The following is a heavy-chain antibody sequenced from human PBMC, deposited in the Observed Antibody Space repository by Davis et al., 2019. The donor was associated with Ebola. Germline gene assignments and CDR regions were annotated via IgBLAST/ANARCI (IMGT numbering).Heavy chain of an antibody. J-gene: IGHJ3*01. CDR1: GFTVSRHG. V-gene: IGHV3-33*08. CDR2: IWYGGSRE. CDR3: ARDPAIGQPLSTFDV. Sequence: GESLKISCAASGFTVSRHGIRWVRQAPGKGLEWLAVIWYGGSREFIADSMKGRFTISRDNSRNTLFLQVNSLRVEDTAVYYCARDPAIGQPLSTFDVWGQGTTVTVAS. D-gene: IGHD1-14*01.